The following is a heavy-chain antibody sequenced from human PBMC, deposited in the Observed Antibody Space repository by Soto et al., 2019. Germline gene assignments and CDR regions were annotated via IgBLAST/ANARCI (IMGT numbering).Heavy chain of an antibody. CDR1: GGSISSGGYS. J-gene: IGHJ6*02. CDR3: ARGRDYYGSGSPLYYGMDV. D-gene: IGHD3-10*01. Sequence: SETLSLTCAVSGGSISSGGYSWSWIRQPPGKGLEWIGYIYHSGSTYYNPSLKSRVTISVDRSKNQFSLKLSSVTAADTAVYYCARGRDYYGSGSPLYYGMDVWGQGTTVTVSS. CDR2: IYHSGST. V-gene: IGHV4-30-2*01.